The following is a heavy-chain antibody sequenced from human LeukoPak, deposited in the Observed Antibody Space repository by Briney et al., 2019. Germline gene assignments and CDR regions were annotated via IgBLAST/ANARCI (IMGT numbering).Heavy chain of an antibody. V-gene: IGHV3-30*02. D-gene: IGHD2/OR15-2a*01. Sequence: GGSLRLSCAASGFIFSNYGMHWVRPAPGKGLDWVALIRNDESNKDHADSVKGRFTISRDGSKTTVYLQMNSLRVEDTAVYYCARDGEYGGMDVWGQGTTVTVSS. CDR1: GFIFSNYG. J-gene: IGHJ6*02. CDR3: ARDGEYGGMDV. CDR2: IRNDESNK.